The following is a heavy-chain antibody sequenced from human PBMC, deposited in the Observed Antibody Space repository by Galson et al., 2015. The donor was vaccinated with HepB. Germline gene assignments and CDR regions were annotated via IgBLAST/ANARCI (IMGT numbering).Heavy chain of an antibody. CDR2: ISGSGGST. CDR3: AKPKDYDFWSFDY. J-gene: IGHJ4*02. Sequence: SLRLSCAAYGFTFSSYAMSWVRQAPGKGLEWVSAISGSGGSTYYADSVKGRFTISRDNSKNTLYLQMNSLRAVDTAVYYCAKPKDYDFWSFDYWGQGTLVTVSS. D-gene: IGHD3-3*01. CDR1: GFTFSSYA. V-gene: IGHV3-23*01.